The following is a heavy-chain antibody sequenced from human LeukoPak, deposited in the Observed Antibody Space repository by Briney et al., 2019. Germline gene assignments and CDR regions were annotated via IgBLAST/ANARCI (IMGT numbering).Heavy chain of an antibody. CDR1: GGSFSGYY. J-gene: IGHJ6*02. CDR2: INHSGST. V-gene: IGHV4-34*01. CDR3: ATVTTLNYYYGMDV. D-gene: IGHD4-17*01. Sequence: SETPSLTCAVYGGSFSGYYWSWIRQPPGKGLEWIGEINHSGSTNYNPSLKSRVTISVDTSKNQFSLKLSSVTAADTAVYYCATVTTLNYYYGMDVWGQGTTVTVSS.